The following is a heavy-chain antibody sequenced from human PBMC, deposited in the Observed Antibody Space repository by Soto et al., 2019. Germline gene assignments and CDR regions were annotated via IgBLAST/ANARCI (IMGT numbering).Heavy chain of an antibody. V-gene: IGHV4-4*07. CDR1: GGFISTYF. CDR3: ARDLGGPIVGATEGWFDT. J-gene: IGHJ5*02. Sequence: SETLSLTCTVSGGFISTYFWSWIRHPAGKGLQWIGHIYTSGSTNYNPSLKSRVTMSVDTSKNQFSLKLSSVTAADTAVYYCARDLGGPIVGATEGWFDTWGQGTLVTVSS. CDR2: IYTSGST. D-gene: IGHD1-26*01.